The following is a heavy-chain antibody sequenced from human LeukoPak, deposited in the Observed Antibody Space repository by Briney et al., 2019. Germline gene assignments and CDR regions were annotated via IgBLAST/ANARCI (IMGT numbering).Heavy chain of an antibody. Sequence: SETLSLTCTVSGGSISSYYWSWIRQPPGKGLEWIGYIYYSGSTNYNPSLKSRVTISVDTSKNQFSLKLSSVTAADTAVYYCARDSSGWYHYFQHWGQGTLVTVSS. D-gene: IGHD6-19*01. J-gene: IGHJ1*01. CDR3: ARDSSGWYHYFQH. CDR2: IYYSGST. V-gene: IGHV4-59*12. CDR1: GGSISSYY.